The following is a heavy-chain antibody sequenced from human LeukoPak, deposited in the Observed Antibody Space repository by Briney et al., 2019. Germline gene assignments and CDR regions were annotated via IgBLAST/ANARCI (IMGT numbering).Heavy chain of an antibody. D-gene: IGHD3-22*01. CDR2: ISSSGTTI. J-gene: IGHJ4*02. V-gene: IGHV3-48*03. Sequence: GGSLRLSCAASGFTFRSYEMNWVRQAPGKGLEWVSYISSSGTTIYYADSVKGRFTISRDNAKNSLYLQMNSLRAEDTAVYYCARFGGSGYYTYYFDYWGQGTLVTVSS. CDR3: ARFGGSGYYTYYFDY. CDR1: GFTFRSYE.